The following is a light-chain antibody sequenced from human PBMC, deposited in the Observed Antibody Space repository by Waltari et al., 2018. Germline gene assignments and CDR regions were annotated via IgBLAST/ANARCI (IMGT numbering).Light chain of an antibody. J-gene: IGKJ1*01. CDR1: QSVLYSSNNKNY. CDR2: WAS. V-gene: IGKV4-1*01. CDR3: QQFYGTPPT. Sequence: DIVMTQSPDSLAVSLGERATINCRSSQSVLYSSNNKNYLAWYQQKPGQPPKLLIYWASTRESGVPDRFSGSGSGTDFTLTISSLQAKDVAAYYCQQFYGTPPTFGQGTKVEIK.